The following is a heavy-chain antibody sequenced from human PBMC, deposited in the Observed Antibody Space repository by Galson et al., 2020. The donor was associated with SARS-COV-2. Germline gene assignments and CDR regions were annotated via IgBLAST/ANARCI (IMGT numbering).Heavy chain of an antibody. CDR3: ARDWYYASGSEY. V-gene: IGHV1-18*01. J-gene: IGHJ4*02. D-gene: IGHD3-10*01. CDR1: GYTFTSHG. CDR2: ISTYNGDT. Sequence: ASVKVSCKASGYTFTSHGISWVRQAPGQGLEWMGWISTYNGDTYYAPKVQGRITMTTDTSTSTAYMELRSLRSDDTAVYYCARDWYYASGSEYWGQGTLVTVSS.